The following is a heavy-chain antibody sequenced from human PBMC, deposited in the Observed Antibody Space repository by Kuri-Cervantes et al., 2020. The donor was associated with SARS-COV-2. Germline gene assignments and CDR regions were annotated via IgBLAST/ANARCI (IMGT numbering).Heavy chain of an antibody. CDR1: GYSFTSYW. CDR3: ASLSTVVNLNPDAFDI. V-gene: IGHV5-10-1*04. Sequence: KVSCKGSGYSFTSYWISWVRQMPGKGLEWMGRIDPSDSYTNYSPPFQGQVTISADKSISTAYLQWSSLKASDTAMYYCASLSTVVNLNPDAFDIWGQGTMVTVSS. CDR2: IDPSDSYT. D-gene: IGHD4-23*01. J-gene: IGHJ3*02.